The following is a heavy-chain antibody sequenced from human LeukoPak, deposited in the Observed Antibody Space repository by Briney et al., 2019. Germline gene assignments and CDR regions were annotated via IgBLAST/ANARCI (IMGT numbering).Heavy chain of an antibody. CDR1: GGSISSSSYY. Sequence: TPSETLSLTCTVSGGSISSSSYYWGWIRQPPGKGLEWIGSIYYSGSTYYNPSLKSRVTISVDTSKNQFSLKLSSVTAADTAVYYCARDGGYGSGSYGLDYWGQGTLVTVSS. D-gene: IGHD3-10*01. CDR3: ARDGGYGSGSYGLDY. CDR2: IYYSGST. V-gene: IGHV4-39*07. J-gene: IGHJ4*02.